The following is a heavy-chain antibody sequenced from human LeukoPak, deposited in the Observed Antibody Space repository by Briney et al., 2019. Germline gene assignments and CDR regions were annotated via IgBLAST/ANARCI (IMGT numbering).Heavy chain of an antibody. CDR3: AKDLERGYSYGYGFFVNDFDY. CDR1: GCTFDYCA. V-gene: IGHV3-9*01. Sequence: PGRSLRLSCAASGCTFDYCAMHWVRQAPGKGLEWVSGISWNSGSIAYADSVKGRFTISRDNAKNSLYLQMNSLRAEDTALYYCAKDLERGYSYGYGFFVNDFDYWGQGTLVTVSS. J-gene: IGHJ4*02. CDR2: ISWNSGSI. D-gene: IGHD5-18*01.